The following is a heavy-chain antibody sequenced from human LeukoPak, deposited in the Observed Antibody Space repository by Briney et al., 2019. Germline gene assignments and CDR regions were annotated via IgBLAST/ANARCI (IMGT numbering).Heavy chain of an antibody. D-gene: IGHD3-9*01. CDR3: ARHFTTGSIDH. Sequence: GRSLRLSCAASGFTFSTYGMHWVRQAPGKGLEWVAVIWNDGSNKYYADSVKGRFTISRDNSKNTLYLQMNSLRAEDTAVYYCARHFTTGSIDHWGQGNLVTVSS. CDR1: GFTFSTYG. CDR2: IWNDGSNK. V-gene: IGHV3-33*01. J-gene: IGHJ4*02.